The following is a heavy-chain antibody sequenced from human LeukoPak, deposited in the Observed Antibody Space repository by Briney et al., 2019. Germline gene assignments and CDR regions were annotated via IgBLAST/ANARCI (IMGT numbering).Heavy chain of an antibody. CDR3: TRHPQLYCGGDCNYFDY. Sequence: GASVKVSCKASGGTFSSYAISWVRQAPGQGLEWMGGIIPIFGTANYAQKFQGRVTITADESTSTAYMELSSLRSEDTAVYYCTRHPQLYCGGDCNYFDYWGQGTLVTVSS. CDR2: IIPIFGTA. V-gene: IGHV1-69*13. J-gene: IGHJ4*02. CDR1: GGTFSSYA. D-gene: IGHD2-21*02.